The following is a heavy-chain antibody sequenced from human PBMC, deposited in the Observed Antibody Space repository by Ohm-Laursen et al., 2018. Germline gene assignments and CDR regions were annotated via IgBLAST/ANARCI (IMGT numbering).Heavy chain of an antibody. D-gene: IGHD2-15*01. CDR1: GFTFSDYY. Sequence: SLRLSCTASGFTFSDYYMSWVRQAPGKGLEWVSSISSSSSYIYYADSVKGRFTISRNNPKNSLFLEMNRLRVEDTGVYYCARDFRREYCSGGSCYNGLDVWGQGTTVTVSS. J-gene: IGHJ6*02. CDR3: ARDFRREYCSGGSCYNGLDV. CDR2: ISSSSSYI. V-gene: IGHV3-11*06.